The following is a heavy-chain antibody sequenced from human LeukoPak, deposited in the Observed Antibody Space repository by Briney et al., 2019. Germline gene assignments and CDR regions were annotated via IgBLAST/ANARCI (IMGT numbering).Heavy chain of an antibody. J-gene: IGHJ4*02. D-gene: IGHD3-10*01. CDR2: IYTSGST. CDR1: GGSISSYY. V-gene: IGHV4-4*09. CDR3: ARHHARWTASGIYYPYFYFDY. Sequence: SETLSLTCTVSGGSISSYYWSWIRQPPGKGLEWIAYIYTSGSTNYNPSLKRRVTISVDTSKNQFSLKPSSVTAADTAVYFCARHHARWTASGIYYPYFYFDYWGQGTLVTVSS.